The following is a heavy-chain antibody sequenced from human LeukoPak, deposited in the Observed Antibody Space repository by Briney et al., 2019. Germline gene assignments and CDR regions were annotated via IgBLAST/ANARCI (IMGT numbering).Heavy chain of an antibody. CDR2: IYYSGNT. Sequence: SETLSLTCTVSGGSVSSDDYYGSWIRQPPGMGLEWVGYIYYSGNTYYNPSLKSRVAVSIDGPKNQFSLKLSSVTAPDTAVYYWARVASRGSGTYYHLLFEYWGQGTLVTVSS. D-gene: IGHD3-10*01. V-gene: IGHV4-61*08. CDR3: ARVASRGSGTYYHLLFEY. CDR1: GGSVSSDDYY. J-gene: IGHJ4*02.